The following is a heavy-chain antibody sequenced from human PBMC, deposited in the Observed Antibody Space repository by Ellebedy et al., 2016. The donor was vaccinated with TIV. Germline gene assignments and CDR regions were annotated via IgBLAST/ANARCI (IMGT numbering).Heavy chain of an antibody. CDR2: IVVGSGNT. CDR1: AFTFTSSA. Sequence: SVKVSCXASAFTFTSSAMQWVRQARGQRLEWIGWIVVGSGNTNYAQKFQERVTITRDMSTSTAYMELSSLRSEDTAVYYCAADIEGYGDYEDWGQGTLVTVSS. D-gene: IGHD4-17*01. V-gene: IGHV1-58*02. J-gene: IGHJ4*02. CDR3: AADIEGYGDYED.